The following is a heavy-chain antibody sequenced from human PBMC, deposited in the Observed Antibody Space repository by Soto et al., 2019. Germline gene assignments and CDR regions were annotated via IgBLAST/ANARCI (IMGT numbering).Heavy chain of an antibody. CDR1: GFTFSSYL. J-gene: IGHJ3*01. CDR3: AKPKLGIRAFDL. V-gene: IGHV3-23*01. CDR2: ISGTDGTT. D-gene: IGHD7-27*01. Sequence: PGGSLRLSCEASGFTFSSYLMTWVRQAPGKGLEWVSSISGTDGTTYYADSVKGRFSISRDNSKNTLYLQMNSLSVNDTALYYCAKPKLGIRAFDLWGQGTMVTV.